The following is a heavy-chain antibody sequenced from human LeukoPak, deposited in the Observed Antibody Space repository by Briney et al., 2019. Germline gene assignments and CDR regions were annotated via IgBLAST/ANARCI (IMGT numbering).Heavy chain of an antibody. D-gene: IGHD4-17*01. CDR1: GASVSTNNW. CDR3: AHYGDYVYYYYMDV. CDR2: VYHSGLT. Sequence: SETLSLTCVVSGASVSTNNWWTWVRQAPGKGLEWIGEVYHSGLTNYSPSLKSRVTISVDTSKNQFSLKLSSVTAADTAVYYCAHYGDYVYYYYMDVWGKGTTVTVSS. V-gene: IGHV4-4*02. J-gene: IGHJ6*03.